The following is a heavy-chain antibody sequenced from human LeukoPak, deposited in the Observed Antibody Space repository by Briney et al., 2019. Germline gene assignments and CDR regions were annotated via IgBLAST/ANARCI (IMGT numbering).Heavy chain of an antibody. D-gene: IGHD3-22*01. CDR2: IYYSGSI. CDR1: GGSISSYY. V-gene: IGHV4-59*01. J-gene: IGHJ3*02. CDR3: ARAPFTIGYYDSSGYYADAFDI. Sequence: PSETLSLTCTVSGGSISSYYWSWIRQPPGKGLEWIGYIYYSGSINYNPSLKSRVTISVDTSKNQFSLKLSSVTAADTAVYYCARAPFTIGYYDSSGYYADAFDIWGQGTMVTVSS.